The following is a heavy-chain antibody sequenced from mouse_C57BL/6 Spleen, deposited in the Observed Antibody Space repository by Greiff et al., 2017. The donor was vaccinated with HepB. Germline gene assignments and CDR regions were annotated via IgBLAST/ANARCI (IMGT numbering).Heavy chain of an antibody. V-gene: IGHV1-61*01. CDR2: IYPSDSET. Sequence: QVQLQQSGAELVRPGSSVKLSCKASGYTFTSYWMDWVKQRPGQGLEWIGNIYPSDSETHYNQKFKDKATLTVDKSSSTAYMQLSSLTSEDSAVYYCARDRYYYGSSHWYFDVWGTGTTVTVSS. J-gene: IGHJ1*03. CDR1: GYTFTSYW. D-gene: IGHD1-1*01. CDR3: ARDRYYYGSSHWYFDV.